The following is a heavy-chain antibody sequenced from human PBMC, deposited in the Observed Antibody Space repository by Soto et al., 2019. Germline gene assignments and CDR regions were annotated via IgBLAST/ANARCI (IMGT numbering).Heavy chain of an antibody. CDR2: ISAYNGNT. CDR3: ARIRLPMVREPRDAFDI. D-gene: IGHD3-10*01. Sequence: ASVKVSCKASGYTFTNYGINWVRQAPGQGLEWMGWISAYNGNTNYAQKLQGRVTMTTDTSTSTAYMELRSLRSDDTAVYYFARIRLPMVREPRDAFDIWGQGTMVTVSS. V-gene: IGHV1-18*01. J-gene: IGHJ3*02. CDR1: GYTFTNYG.